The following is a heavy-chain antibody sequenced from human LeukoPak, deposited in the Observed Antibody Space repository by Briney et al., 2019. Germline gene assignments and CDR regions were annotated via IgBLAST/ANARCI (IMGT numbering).Heavy chain of an antibody. V-gene: IGHV4-38-2*02. CDR1: GYSITSGQY. D-gene: IGHD5/OR15-5a*01. Sequence: PSETLSLTCTVSGYSITSGQYWGWIRQPPEKGLEWIGTIFHSGSTYYNPSLKSRVTISVDTSKNQFSLRLSSVTAADTAVYYCARRRFLRGPDVVNPFDYWGQGTLVTVSS. CDR2: IFHSGST. CDR3: ARRRFLRGPDVVNPFDY. J-gene: IGHJ4*02.